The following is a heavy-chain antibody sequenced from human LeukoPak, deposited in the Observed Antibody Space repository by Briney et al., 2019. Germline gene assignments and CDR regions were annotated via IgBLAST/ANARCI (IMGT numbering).Heavy chain of an antibody. J-gene: IGHJ4*02. V-gene: IGHV1-2*06. CDR1: GYTFTGYY. D-gene: IGHD3-10*01. CDR3: ARDGGVPFMVRGVRPDY. Sequence: ASVKVSCKASGYTFTGYYMHWVRQAPGQGLEWMGLINPTGGSTGYAQKFQGRVTMTRDTSIRAAYMELDRLRFDDTAVYYCARDGGVPFMVRGVRPDYWGQGTLVTVSS. CDR2: INPTGGST.